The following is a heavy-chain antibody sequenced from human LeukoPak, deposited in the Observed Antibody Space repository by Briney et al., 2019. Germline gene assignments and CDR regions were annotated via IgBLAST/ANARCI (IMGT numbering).Heavy chain of an antibody. CDR2: IWYDGSNK. D-gene: IGHD3-22*01. CDR3: ARDQTLYYYDGSDAFDI. Sequence: GGSLRLSCAASGFTFSSYGMHWVRQAPGKGLEWVAVIWYDGSNKYYADSVKGRFTISRDNSKNTLYLQMNSLRAEDTAVYYCARDQTLYYYDGSDAFDIWGQGTMVTVSS. V-gene: IGHV3-33*01. J-gene: IGHJ3*02. CDR1: GFTFSSYG.